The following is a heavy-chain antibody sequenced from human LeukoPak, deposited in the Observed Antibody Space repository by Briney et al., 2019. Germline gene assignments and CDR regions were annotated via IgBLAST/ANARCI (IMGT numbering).Heavy chain of an antibody. CDR2: LWSDASNR. CDR3: AREDWGSTGHSFGY. D-gene: IGHD7-27*01. V-gene: IGHV3-33*01. CDR1: GXSLSSNG. Sequence: GRSLRLSCVASGXSLSSNGMHWVRQAPGKGLEWVAVLWSDASNRYYADSVKGRFTISRDISKNTLYLQMTSLRVEDTAVYYCAREDWGSTGHSFGYWGQGTLVTVSS. J-gene: IGHJ4*02.